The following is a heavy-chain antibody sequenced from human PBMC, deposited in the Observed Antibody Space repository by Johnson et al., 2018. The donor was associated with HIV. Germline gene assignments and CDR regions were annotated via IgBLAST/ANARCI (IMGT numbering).Heavy chain of an antibody. CDR3: TGRDLLRAFDI. CDR2: IRYDGSNK. CDR1: GFTFNTYV. Sequence: QVQLVESGGGVVQPGGSLRLSCAASGFTFNTYVMHWVRQAPGKGLEWVAFIRYDGSNKYYADSVKGRFTISRDNAKNSLFLQMNSLRAEDTAIYYCTGRDLLRAFDIWGQGTMVTVSS. D-gene: IGHD2-15*01. J-gene: IGHJ3*02. V-gene: IGHV3-30*02.